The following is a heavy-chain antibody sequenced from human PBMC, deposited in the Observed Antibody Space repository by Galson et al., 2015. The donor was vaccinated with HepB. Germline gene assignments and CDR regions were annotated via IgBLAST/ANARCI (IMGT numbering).Heavy chain of an antibody. D-gene: IGHD1/OR15-1a*01. CDR2: ISSSGTIK. CDR1: GFTFSDYY. Sequence: SLRLSCAASGFTFSDYYMSWVRQAPGKGLEWVSYISSSGTIKYYADSVEGRFTISRDNAKNSLYLQMNSLRAEDTAVYYCAREGISGTFSLYVDYWGQGTLVTVSS. V-gene: IGHV3-11*04. CDR3: AREGISGTFSLYVDY. J-gene: IGHJ4*02.